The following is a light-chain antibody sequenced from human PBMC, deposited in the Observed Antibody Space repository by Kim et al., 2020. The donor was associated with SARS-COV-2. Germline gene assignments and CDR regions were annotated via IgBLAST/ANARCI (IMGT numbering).Light chain of an antibody. V-gene: IGKV3-20*01. CDR3: QHYGTSLWT. J-gene: IGKJ1*01. CDR2: GAS. Sequence: IVLTQSPGTLSLSPGEIATLSCRASQSVSSNYLLWYQQKPGQAPRLLIFGASSRATDIPDRFSGSGSGTDFTLTISKLEPEDFAVYYCQHYGTSLWTFGPGTKVDIK. CDR1: QSVSSNY.